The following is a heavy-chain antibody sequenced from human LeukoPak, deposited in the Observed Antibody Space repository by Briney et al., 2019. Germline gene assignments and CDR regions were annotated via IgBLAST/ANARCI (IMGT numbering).Heavy chain of an antibody. CDR3: ARGYSGNFYNV. Sequence: SQTLSLTCAISGDSVSSNTAAWNWIRQSSSRGLEWLGKTYYRSKWYYDYAVSMKSRITITPDTSKNQFSLQLNSVTPEDTAVYHCARGYSGNFYNVWGQGTMVTVSS. CDR1: GDSVSSNTAA. D-gene: IGHD1-26*01. J-gene: IGHJ3*01. CDR2: TYYRSKWYY. V-gene: IGHV6-1*01.